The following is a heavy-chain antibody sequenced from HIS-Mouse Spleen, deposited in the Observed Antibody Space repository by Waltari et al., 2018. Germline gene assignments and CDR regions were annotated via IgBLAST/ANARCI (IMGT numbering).Heavy chain of an antibody. J-gene: IGHJ4*02. CDR1: GGSFSGSS. D-gene: IGHD6-6*01. V-gene: IGHV4-34*01. Sequence: QVQLQQWGAGLLKPSETLSLTCAVYGGSFSGSSWSWIRQPPGKGLEWIGEINHSGSTNYNPSLKSRVTISVDTSKNQFSLKLSSVTAADTAVYYCARGLAARFDYWGQGTLVTVSS. CDR3: ARGLAARFDY. CDR2: INHSGST.